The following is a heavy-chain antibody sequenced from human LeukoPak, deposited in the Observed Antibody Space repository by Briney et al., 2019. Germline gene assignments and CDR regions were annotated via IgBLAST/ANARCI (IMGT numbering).Heavy chain of an antibody. J-gene: IGHJ4*02. D-gene: IGHD6-19*01. V-gene: IGHV4-59*01. CDR2: IYYSGST. CDR3: ARGYSSGWYFDY. Sequence: SETLSLTCTVSGGSISSYYWSWIRQPPGKGLEWIGYIYYSGSTNYNPSLKGRVTISVDTSKNQFSLKLSSVTAADTAVYYCARGYSSGWYFDYWGQGTLVTVSS. CDR1: GGSISSYY.